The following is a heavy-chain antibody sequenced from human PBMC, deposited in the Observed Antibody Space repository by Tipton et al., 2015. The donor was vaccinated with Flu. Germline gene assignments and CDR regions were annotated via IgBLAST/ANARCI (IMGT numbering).Heavy chain of an antibody. J-gene: IGHJ6*03. CDR3: ASSQGSGLFAGYYYMDV. CDR2: VYHGGSA. V-gene: IGHV4-59*01. D-gene: IGHD6-19*01. CDR1: GGSISSYY. Sequence: TLSLTCTVSGGSISSYYWSWIRQPPGKGLEWIGYVYHGGSANYNPSLRSRVTISVDTSKSQFSLKVRSVTAADTAVYYCASSQGSGLFAGYYYMDVWGKGATVTASS.